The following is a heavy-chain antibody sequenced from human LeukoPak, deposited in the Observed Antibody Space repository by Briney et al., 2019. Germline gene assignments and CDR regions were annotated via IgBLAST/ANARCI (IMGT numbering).Heavy chain of an antibody. J-gene: IGHJ4*02. D-gene: IGHD3-3*01. CDR2: TIGSAGST. Sequence: GGSLRRSCAASGFTFSSYAMSWVRQAPGKGREWVSATIGSAGSTYYADSVKGRFTISRANSKNTLYLQMNSLRAEDTAVYYCAKDTIFGVVIMKFLDYWGQGTLVTVSS. CDR1: GFTFSSYA. V-gene: IGHV3-23*01. CDR3: AKDTIFGVVIMKFLDY.